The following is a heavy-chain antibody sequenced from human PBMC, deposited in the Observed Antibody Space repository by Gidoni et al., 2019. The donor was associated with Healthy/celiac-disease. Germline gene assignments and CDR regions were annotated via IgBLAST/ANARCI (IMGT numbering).Heavy chain of an antibody. Sequence: QVQLQASGPGLVKPSETLSLTCTVACGSISSYSWSWIRQPPGKGLEWIGCIHYSGSTNYNPSLKSRVTISVDTSKNQISLKLSSVTAADTAVYYCARDLGYGFDYWGQGTLVTVSS. CDR1: CGSISSYS. D-gene: IGHD5-12*01. J-gene: IGHJ4*02. CDR2: IHYSGST. CDR3: ARDLGYGFDY. V-gene: IGHV4-59*01.